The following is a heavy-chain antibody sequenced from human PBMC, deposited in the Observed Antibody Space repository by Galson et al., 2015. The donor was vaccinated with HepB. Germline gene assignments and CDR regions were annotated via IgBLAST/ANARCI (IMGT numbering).Heavy chain of an antibody. CDR1: GFTFSSYG. D-gene: IGHD4-17*01. CDR2: IWYDESNK. Sequence: SLRLSCAASGFTFSSYGMHWVRQAPGKGLEWVAVIWYDESNKYYADSVKGRFTISRDNSKNTLYLQMNSLRAEDTAVYYCARAGITLTVTTTYGMDVWGQGTTVTVSS. V-gene: IGHV3-33*01. CDR3: ARAGITLTVTTTYGMDV. J-gene: IGHJ6*02.